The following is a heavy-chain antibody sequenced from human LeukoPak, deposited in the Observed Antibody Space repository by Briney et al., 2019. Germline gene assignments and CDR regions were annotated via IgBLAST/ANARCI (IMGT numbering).Heavy chain of an antibody. Sequence: SETLSLTCSVSGSPISSGHYRGWIRQPPGKGLEWIGSLYHTGRTSYNPSLKSRVTLAVDTSEKPFSLTMTSLTAADTAVYYCVRGHRLVSPSPSFDYWGPGALVSVSS. CDR2: LYHTGRT. J-gene: IGHJ4*02. V-gene: IGHV4-38-2*02. D-gene: IGHD6-19*01. CDR1: GSPISSGHY. CDR3: VRGHRLVSPSPSFDY.